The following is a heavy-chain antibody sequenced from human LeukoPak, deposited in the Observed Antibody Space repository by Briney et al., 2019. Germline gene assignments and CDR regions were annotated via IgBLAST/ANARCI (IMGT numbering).Heavy chain of an antibody. J-gene: IGHJ4*02. D-gene: IGHD3-22*01. Sequence: GGSLRLSCAASGITLGSYDMHWVRQTTGEGLEWISAIGAAGDTYYSESVKGRFTISRDNAKNTLYLQMNSLRAEDTAVYYCARENGDTYYYDSSGYPTAYYFDYWGQGTLVTVSS. CDR3: ARENGDTYYYDSSGYPTAYYFDY. CDR2: IGAAGDT. V-gene: IGHV3-13*01. CDR1: GITLGSYD.